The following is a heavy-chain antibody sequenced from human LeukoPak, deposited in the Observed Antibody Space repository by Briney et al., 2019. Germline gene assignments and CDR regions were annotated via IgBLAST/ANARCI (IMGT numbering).Heavy chain of an antibody. CDR3: ARESDYYDSSGYYDY. V-gene: IGHV1-2*02. Sequence: ASVKVSCKASGYTFTGYFIHWVRQAPGQGLEWMGWINSNSGGTNYAQKLQGRVIMTTDTSTNTAYMELRSLRSDDTAVYYCARESDYYDSSGYYDYWGQGTLVTVSS. CDR2: INSNSGGT. CDR1: GYTFTGYF. J-gene: IGHJ4*02. D-gene: IGHD3-22*01.